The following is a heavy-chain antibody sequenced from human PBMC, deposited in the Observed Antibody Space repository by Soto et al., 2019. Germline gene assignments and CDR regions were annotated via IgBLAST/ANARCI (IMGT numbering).Heavy chain of an antibody. D-gene: IGHD3-22*01. CDR1: GFTFSSYS. Sequence: EVQLVESGGGLVQPGGSLRLSCAASGFTFSSYSMNWVRQAPGKGLEWVSYISSSSSTIYYADSVKGRFTISRDNAKNSLYLQMNSLRDEDTAVYYCARAGGGYRFYYYYGMDVWCQGTTVTVSS. CDR3: ARAGGGYRFYYYYGMDV. J-gene: IGHJ6*02. V-gene: IGHV3-48*02. CDR2: ISSSSSTI.